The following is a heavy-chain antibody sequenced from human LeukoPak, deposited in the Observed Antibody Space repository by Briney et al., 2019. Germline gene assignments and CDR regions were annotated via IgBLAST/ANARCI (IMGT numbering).Heavy chain of an antibody. Sequence: SETLSLTCAVYGGSFSGYYWSWIRQPPGKGLEWIGEINHSGSTNYNPSLKSRVSISVDTSKNQFSLKLSSVTAADTAVYYCASGLRLRLFDYWGQGTLVTVSS. CDR1: GGSFSGYY. CDR2: INHSGST. CDR3: ASGLRLRLFDY. D-gene: IGHD4-17*01. J-gene: IGHJ4*02. V-gene: IGHV4-34*01.